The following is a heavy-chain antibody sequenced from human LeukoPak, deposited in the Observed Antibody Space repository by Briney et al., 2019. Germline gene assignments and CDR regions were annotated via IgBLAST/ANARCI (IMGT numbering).Heavy chain of an antibody. CDR1: GFAFGRYS. CDR2: ISHSGYDI. CDR3: ANHFACGSTTSPSFDD. J-gene: IGHJ4*02. Sequence: GGSLRLSCVASGFAFGRYSMNWVRQAPGKGLEWVSSISHSGYDIYYADAVKGRFTISRDNAKNSLSLQMNNLRVEDTAVYYCANHFACGSTTSPSFDDWGQGPLVTVSS. V-gene: IGHV3-21*01. D-gene: IGHD2-2*01.